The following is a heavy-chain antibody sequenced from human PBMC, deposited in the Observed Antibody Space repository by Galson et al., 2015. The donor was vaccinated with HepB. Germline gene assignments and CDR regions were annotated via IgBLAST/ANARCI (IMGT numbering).Heavy chain of an antibody. CDR2: INTDGSST. Sequence: SLRLSCAAPGFTFSSYWMNWVRQAPGKGLVWVSRINTDGSSTSYADSVKGRFTISRDNAKNTLYLQMNSLRAEDTAVYYCARTAAGGRLGWFDPWGQGTLVTVSS. V-gene: IGHV3-74*01. J-gene: IGHJ5*02. CDR3: ARTAAGGRLGWFDP. CDR1: GFTFSSYW. D-gene: IGHD1-26*01.